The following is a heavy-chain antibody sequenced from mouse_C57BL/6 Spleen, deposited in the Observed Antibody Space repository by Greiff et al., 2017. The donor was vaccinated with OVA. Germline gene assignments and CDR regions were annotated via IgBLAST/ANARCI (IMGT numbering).Heavy chain of an antibody. CDR2: INPNNGGT. V-gene: IGHV1-22*01. D-gene: IGHD2-4*01. Sequence: EVQLLQSGPELVKPGASVKMSCKASGYTFTDYKMHWVKQSHGKSLEWIGYINPNNGGTSYNQKFKGKATLTVNKSSSTAYMELRSLTAEDSAVSYCARRGLDYDYFEYWGQGTTLTVSS. J-gene: IGHJ2*01. CDR3: ARRGLDYDYFEY. CDR1: GYTFTDYK.